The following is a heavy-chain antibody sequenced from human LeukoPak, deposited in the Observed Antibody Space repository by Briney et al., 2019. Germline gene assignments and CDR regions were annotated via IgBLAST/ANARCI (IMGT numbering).Heavy chain of an antibody. CDR2: ISGSGGST. Sequence: RASLRLSCAASGFTLSSYAMSWVREAPGARLEWVSAISGSGGSTYYADSVKGRFTISRDNSKNTLCLQMNSLRAEDTAVYYCAKDLADYGDSMYYFDYWGQGTLVTVSS. J-gene: IGHJ4*02. D-gene: IGHD4-17*01. V-gene: IGHV3-23*01. CDR1: GFTLSSYA. CDR3: AKDLADYGDSMYYFDY.